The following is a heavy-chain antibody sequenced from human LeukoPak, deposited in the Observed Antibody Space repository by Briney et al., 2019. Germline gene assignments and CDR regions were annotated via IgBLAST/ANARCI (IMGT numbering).Heavy chain of an antibody. D-gene: IGHD3-16*01. CDR2: MNPKSGNT. Sequence: ASVKVFCKASGYTFTTYDINWVRQATGQGLEWMGWMNPKSGNTGYAQKFQGRVTMTRDTSISTAYMELSSLISDDTAMYYCARTAGDFDYWGQGTLVTVSS. CDR3: ARTAGDFDY. CDR1: GYTFTTYD. J-gene: IGHJ4*02. V-gene: IGHV1-8*01.